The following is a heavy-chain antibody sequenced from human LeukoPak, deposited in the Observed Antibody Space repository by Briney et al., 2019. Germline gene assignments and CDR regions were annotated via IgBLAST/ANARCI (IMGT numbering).Heavy chain of an antibody. CDR2: ISYNGSNK. D-gene: IGHD1-26*01. V-gene: IGHV3-30*04. CDR1: GFSFWTYA. CDR3: ARRIETPTTGALDV. J-gene: IGHJ3*01. Sequence: GGSLRLSCAASGFSFWTYAMHWVRQAPGKGLEWVGVISYNGSNKYYADSVKGRSTISRDNSKNTLYLQMNSLRADDTSTYFCARRIETPTTGALDVWGQGTRVIVSS.